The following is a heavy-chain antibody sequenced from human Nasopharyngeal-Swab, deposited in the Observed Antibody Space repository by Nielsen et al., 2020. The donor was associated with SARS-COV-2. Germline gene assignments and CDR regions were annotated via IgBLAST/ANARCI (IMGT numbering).Heavy chain of an antibody. D-gene: IGHD3-10*01. CDR1: GGSFSGYY. J-gene: IGHJ4*02. V-gene: IGHV4-59*12. CDR3: ARESPMVRVAYDY. Sequence: SETLSLTCAVYGGSFSGYYWSWIRQPPGKGLEWIGYIYYSGSTNYNPSLKSRVTISVDTSKNQFSLKLSSGTAADTAVYYCARESPMVRVAYDYWGQGTLVTVAS. CDR2: IYYSGST.